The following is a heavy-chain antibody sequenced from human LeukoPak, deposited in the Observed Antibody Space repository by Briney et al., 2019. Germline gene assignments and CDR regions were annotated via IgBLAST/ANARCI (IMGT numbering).Heavy chain of an antibody. Sequence: GASVKVSCKASGYTFTSYYMHWVRQAPGQGLEWMGIINPSGGSTSYAQKFQGRVTITADESTSTAYMELSSLRSEDTAVYYCASAGWYAFDIWGQGTMVTVSS. V-gene: IGHV1-46*01. CDR3: ASAGWYAFDI. J-gene: IGHJ3*02. CDR2: INPSGGST. CDR1: GYTFTSYY. D-gene: IGHD6-19*01.